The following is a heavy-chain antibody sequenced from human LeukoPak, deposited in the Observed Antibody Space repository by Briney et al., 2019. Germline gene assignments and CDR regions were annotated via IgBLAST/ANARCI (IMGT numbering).Heavy chain of an antibody. CDR1: GLMFSDHY. Sequence: GGSLRLSCVASGLMFSDHYMDWVRQTPGKGLEWVGRVRHKVNGYTTEYAAAVKGRFTISRDDSKNSLYLQTNSLKTEDTAVYFCARGGGLDVWGQGATVTVSS. V-gene: IGHV3-72*01. CDR2: VRHKVNGYTT. CDR3: ARGGGLDV. D-gene: IGHD3-16*01. J-gene: IGHJ6*02.